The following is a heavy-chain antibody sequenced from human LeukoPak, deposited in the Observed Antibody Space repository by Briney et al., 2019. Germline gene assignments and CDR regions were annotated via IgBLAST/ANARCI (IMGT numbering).Heavy chain of an antibody. Sequence: RGSLRHSCAASGFTFSTYEMNWVRQAPGKGLEWVSYIVGSGTTTYYADAGKGRFTISRDNAKNSLYLQMNSLRAEDTAVYYCAREGAAAGLGIDYWGQGPVDSLSS. CDR2: IVGSGTTT. D-gene: IGHD6-13*01. CDR3: AREGAAAGLGIDY. J-gene: IGHJ4*02. CDR1: GFTFSTYE. V-gene: IGHV3-48*03.